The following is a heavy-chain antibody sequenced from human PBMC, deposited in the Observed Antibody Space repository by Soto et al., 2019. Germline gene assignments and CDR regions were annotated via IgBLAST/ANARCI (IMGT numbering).Heavy chain of an antibody. CDR1: GFDFSTDW. D-gene: IGHD1-7*01. CDR3: ARRLELPFGASHYYYGMDV. Sequence: EAQLVESGGGLVQPGGSLRVSCAASGFDFSTDWMHWVRQAPGKGLEWVARIDDDGSSTTYADSATGQFTISRDNAKTMVYLEMNSLTTEDTAVYECARRLELPFGASHYYYGMDVWGQGTTVTVSS. J-gene: IGHJ6*02. CDR2: IDDDGSST. V-gene: IGHV3-74*03.